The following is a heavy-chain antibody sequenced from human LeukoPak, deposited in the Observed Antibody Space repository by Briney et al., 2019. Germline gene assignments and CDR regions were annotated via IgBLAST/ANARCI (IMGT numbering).Heavy chain of an antibody. CDR3: AKASAMIVVVSKHFDY. CDR2: ISGSGGST. V-gene: IGHV3-23*01. J-gene: IGHJ4*02. D-gene: IGHD3-22*01. Sequence: GGSLRISCTASGFTFSSYATSWVRQAPGKGLEWVSAISGSGGSTYYADSVKGRFTISRDNSKNTLYLQMNSLRAEDTAVYYCAKASAMIVVVSKHFDYWGQGTLVTVSS. CDR1: GFTFSSYA.